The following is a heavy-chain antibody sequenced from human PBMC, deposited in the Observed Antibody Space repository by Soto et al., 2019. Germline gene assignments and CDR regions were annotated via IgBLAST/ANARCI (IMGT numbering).Heavy chain of an antibody. CDR1: GFTFSSYW. V-gene: IGHV3-7*03. CDR3: ARHHSFCTSSTCHFDY. D-gene: IGHD2-2*01. J-gene: IGHJ4*02. CDR2: RNEHGSET. Sequence: PGGSLRLSCAASGFTFSSYWMTWVRQAPGKGLEWVANRNEHGSETFYVDSVKGRFTISRDNAENSLFVQMNSLRGEDTAIYYCARHHSFCTSSTCHFDYWGQGALVTVSS.